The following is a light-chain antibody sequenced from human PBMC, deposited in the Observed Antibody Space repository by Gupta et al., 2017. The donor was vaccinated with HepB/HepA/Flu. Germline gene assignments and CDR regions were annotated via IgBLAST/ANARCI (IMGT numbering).Light chain of an antibody. V-gene: IGKV2-28*01. CDR2: LGS. CDR3: MQALQTPIT. Sequence: DIVMTQSPLSLPVTPGEPASISCRSSQSLLHSNGYNYLHWYLQKPGQSPQLLIYLGSNRASGVPDRFSGSGSGTDFTLKISRVEAEDVGVYYCMQALQTPITFGQGTRLEIK. J-gene: IGKJ5*01. CDR1: QSLLHSNGYNY.